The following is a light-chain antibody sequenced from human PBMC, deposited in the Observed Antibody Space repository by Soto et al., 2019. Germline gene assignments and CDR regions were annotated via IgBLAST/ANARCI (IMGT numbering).Light chain of an antibody. CDR2: EVR. V-gene: IGLV2-14*01. CDR3: CSYTSSSIRV. J-gene: IGLJ3*02. Sequence: QSVLTQPASESGSPGQSITISCTGTSSDVGGYNHVSWYQQHPGKAPKLIIYEVRNRPSGVSNRLSGSKSGNTASLTISGLQADDEADYYCCSYTSSSIRVFGGGTKVTVL. CDR1: SSDVGGYNH.